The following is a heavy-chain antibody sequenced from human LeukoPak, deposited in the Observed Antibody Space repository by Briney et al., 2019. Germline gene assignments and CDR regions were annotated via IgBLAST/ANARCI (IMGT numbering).Heavy chain of an antibody. V-gene: IGHV3-23*01. CDR3: AKDRVGATSMWDAGAFDI. CDR1: GFXFSSYA. Sequence: PGGSLRLSCAASGFXFSSYAISWVRQAPGKGLEWVLVISDSGGSTYYADSVKGRFTISRDNSKNTLYVQMNSLRAADTAVYYCAKDRVGATSMWDAGAFDIWGQGTMVTVSS. J-gene: IGHJ3*02. CDR2: ISDSGGST. D-gene: IGHD1-26*01.